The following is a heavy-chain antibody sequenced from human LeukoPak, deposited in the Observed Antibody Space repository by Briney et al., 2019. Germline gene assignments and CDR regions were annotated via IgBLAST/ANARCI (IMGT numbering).Heavy chain of an antibody. CDR3: AIRNITMIVEGCYYYGMDV. V-gene: IGHV1-18*01. J-gene: IGHJ6*02. CDR2: ISAYNGNT. D-gene: IGHD3-22*01. CDR1: GYTFTSYG. Sequence: ASVKVSCKASGYTFTSYGISWVRQAPGQGLEWMGWISAYNGNTNYAQKPQGRVTMTTDTSTSTAYMELRSLRSDDTAVYYCAIRNITMIVEGCYYYGMDVWGQGTTVTVSS.